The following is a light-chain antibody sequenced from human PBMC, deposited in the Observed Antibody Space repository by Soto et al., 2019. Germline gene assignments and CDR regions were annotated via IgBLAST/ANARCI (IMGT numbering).Light chain of an antibody. V-gene: IGKV3-20*01. CDR1: QSVSSDY. CDR3: QQYGSSRT. J-gene: IGKJ1*01. Sequence: EIVLTQSPGTLSLSPGERATLFCRASQSVSSDYLAWYQQKPGQAPRLLIFYASSRATGIPDRFSGSGSGTDFTLTISRLQPEDFAVYYCQQYGSSRTFGQGTTVEIK. CDR2: YAS.